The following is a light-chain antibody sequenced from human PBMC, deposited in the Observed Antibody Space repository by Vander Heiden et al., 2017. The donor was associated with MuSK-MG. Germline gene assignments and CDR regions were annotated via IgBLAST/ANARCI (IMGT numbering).Light chain of an antibody. CDR1: SGSIASNY. Sequence: NFMLPQPHSVSESPGKTVPISCTRSSGSIASNYVQGYQQRPGSSPTTVIYEDNQRPSGVPDRFSGSIDSSSNSASLTISGLKTEDEADYYCQSYDSSNHVVFGGGTKLTVL. CDR2: EDN. V-gene: IGLV6-57*01. J-gene: IGLJ2*01. CDR3: QSYDSSNHVV.